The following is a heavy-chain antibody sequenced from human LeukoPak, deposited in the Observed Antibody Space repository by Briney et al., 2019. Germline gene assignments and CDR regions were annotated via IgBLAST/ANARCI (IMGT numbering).Heavy chain of an antibody. Sequence: GASVKVSCKASGYTFTTFGISWVRQAPRQGLEWMGWISAYNTYTKYAQKLQDRVTMTTDTSTTTAYMELRSLRSDDTAVYYCARDEGSSPGVDYWGQGTLVTVSS. V-gene: IGHV1-18*01. CDR2: ISAYNTYT. CDR1: GYTFTTFG. J-gene: IGHJ4*02. CDR3: ARDEGSSPGVDY. D-gene: IGHD6-6*01.